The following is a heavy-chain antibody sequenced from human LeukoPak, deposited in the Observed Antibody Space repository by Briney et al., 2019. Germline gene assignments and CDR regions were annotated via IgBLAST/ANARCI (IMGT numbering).Heavy chain of an antibody. J-gene: IGHJ3*02. D-gene: IGHD2-2*01. CDR3: ARDPSFSSTSCYHDAFDI. CDR1: GYTFTSYY. Sequence: GASVKVSCKASGYTFTSYYMHWVRQAPGQGLEWMGIINPSGGSTSYAQKFQGRVTMTRDTSTSTVCMELSSLRSEDTAVYYCARDPSFSSTSCYHDAFDIWGQGTMVTVSS. CDR2: INPSGGST. V-gene: IGHV1-46*03.